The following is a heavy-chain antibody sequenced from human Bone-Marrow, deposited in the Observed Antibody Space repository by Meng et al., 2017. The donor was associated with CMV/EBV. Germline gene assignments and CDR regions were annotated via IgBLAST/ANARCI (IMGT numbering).Heavy chain of an antibody. CDR3: AKRGDSSGTYAMDV. J-gene: IGHJ6*02. CDR2: ISNSSSAR. D-gene: IGHD3-22*01. Sequence: GGSLRLSCAASGFSFIDHWMHWVRQAPGKGPEWLSYISNSSSARYYADSVEGRFTISRDNAKNSLYLQMNSLRPEDTAVYYCAKRGDSSGTYAMDVWGQGTTVTVSS. CDR1: GFSFIDHW. V-gene: IGHV3-48*04.